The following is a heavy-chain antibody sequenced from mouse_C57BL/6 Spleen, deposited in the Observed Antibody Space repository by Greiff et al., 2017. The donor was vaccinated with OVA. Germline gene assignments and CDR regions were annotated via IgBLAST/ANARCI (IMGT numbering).Heavy chain of an antibody. CDR3: ARAGGTGYYFDY. CDR1: GYTFTSYW. D-gene: IGHD3-3*01. CDR2: LDPSDSYT. Sequence: QVQLQQPGAELVMPGASVKLSCKASGYTFTSYWMHWVKQRPGQGLEWIGELDPSDSYTNYNQKFKGKSTLTVDKSSSTAYMQLSSLTSEDSAVYYCARAGGTGYYFDYWGQGTTLTVSS. V-gene: IGHV1-69*01. J-gene: IGHJ2*01.